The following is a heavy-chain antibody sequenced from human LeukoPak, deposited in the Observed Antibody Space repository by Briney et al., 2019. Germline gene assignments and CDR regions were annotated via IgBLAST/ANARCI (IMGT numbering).Heavy chain of an antibody. V-gene: IGHV4-4*07. CDR1: SDSFSSNY. CDR3: AREGAARNFDY. D-gene: IGHD6-6*01. CDR2: IYTSGST. Sequence: SETLSLTCTVSSDSFSSNYWSWIRQPAGKGLEWIGHIYTSGSTNYNPSLKSRVSISLDTSQNQFSLKLSSVTAADTAVYYCAREGAARNFDYWGQGILVTVSS. J-gene: IGHJ4*02.